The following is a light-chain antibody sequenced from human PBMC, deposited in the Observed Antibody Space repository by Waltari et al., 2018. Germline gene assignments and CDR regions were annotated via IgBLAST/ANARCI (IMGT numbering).Light chain of an antibody. CDR2: KDN. V-gene: IGLV3-27*01. CDR3: YSSADDNPRV. J-gene: IGLJ3*02. CDR1: IVPNKY. Sequence: YELTQPSSVSVSPGQTATNTCSGDIVPNKYIRWFQQRPGQAPMLVIYKDNGRPSGIPERFSGSSSGVTAMLTISGAQADDEADYYCYSSADDNPRVFGGGTKLTVL.